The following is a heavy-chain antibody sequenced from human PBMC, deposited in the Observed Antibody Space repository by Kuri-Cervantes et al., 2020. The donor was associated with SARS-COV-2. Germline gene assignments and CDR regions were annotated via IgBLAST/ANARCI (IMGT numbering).Heavy chain of an antibody. CDR1: GGTFSSYA. V-gene: IGHV1-8*02. CDR3: ASSIVVVPAAMSGYYGMDV. Sequence: ASVKVSCKASGGTFSSYAISWVRQAPGQGLEWMGWMNPNSGNTGYAQKFQGRVTMTRNTSISTAYMELSSLRSEDTAVYYCASSIVVVPAAMSGYYGMDVWGQGTTVTVSS. J-gene: IGHJ6*02. CDR2: MNPNSGNT. D-gene: IGHD2-2*01.